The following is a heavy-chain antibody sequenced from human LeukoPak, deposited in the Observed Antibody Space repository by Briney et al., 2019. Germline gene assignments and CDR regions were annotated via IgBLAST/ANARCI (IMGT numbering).Heavy chain of an antibody. CDR3: ASHYGPGPV. Sequence: GGSLRLSCAASGFTFSSYAMSWVRQAPGKGLEWVSAISGSGGSTYYADSVKGWFTISRDNSKNTLYLQMNSLTSDDTAVYYCASHYGPGPVWGQGTLVTVS. D-gene: IGHD3-10*01. CDR1: GFTFSSYA. V-gene: IGHV3-23*01. CDR2: ISGSGGST. J-gene: IGHJ4*02.